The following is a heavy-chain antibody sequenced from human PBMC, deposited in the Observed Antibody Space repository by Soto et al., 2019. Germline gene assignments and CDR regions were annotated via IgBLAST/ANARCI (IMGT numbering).Heavy chain of an antibody. Sequence: QVQLQESGPGLVKPSETLSLTCTVSGGSIDGYNCAWIRQPPGKALEWVGYVYYNGGSSYNPSLRCRVTLSMDTSKSQFSLQLRSVTAADTAVYYCARQGIGNLHGLVDVWGRWTKVTVSS. CDR3: ARQGIGNLHGLVDV. V-gene: IGHV4-59*08. CDR2: VYYNGGS. D-gene: IGHD3-10*01. CDR1: GGSIDGYN. J-gene: IGHJ6*02.